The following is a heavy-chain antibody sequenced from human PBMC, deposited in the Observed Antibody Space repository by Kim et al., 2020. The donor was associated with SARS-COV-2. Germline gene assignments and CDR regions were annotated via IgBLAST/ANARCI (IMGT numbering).Heavy chain of an antibody. D-gene: IGHD3-3*01. V-gene: IGHV4-31*02. Sequence: LKSRVTISVGTSKNQFSLKLSSVTAADTAGYYCARGDTIFGVVINAFDIWGQGTMVTVSS. CDR3: ARGDTIFGVVINAFDI. J-gene: IGHJ3*02.